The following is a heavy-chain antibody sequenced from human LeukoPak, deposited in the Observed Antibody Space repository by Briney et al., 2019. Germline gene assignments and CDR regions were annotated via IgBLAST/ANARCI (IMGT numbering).Heavy chain of an antibody. CDR1: GFTFSSYG. CDR2: IRYDGSNK. Sequence: GGSLRLSCAASGFTFSSYGMHWVRQAPGKGLEWVAFIRYDGSNKYYADSVKGRFTISRDNSKNTLYLQMNSLRAEDTAVYYCAKDHYDFWRGDFDYWGQGTLVTVSS. CDR3: AKDHYDFWRGDFDY. J-gene: IGHJ4*02. D-gene: IGHD3-3*01. V-gene: IGHV3-30*02.